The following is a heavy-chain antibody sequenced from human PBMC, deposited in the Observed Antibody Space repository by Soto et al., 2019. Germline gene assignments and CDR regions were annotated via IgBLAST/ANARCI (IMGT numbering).Heavy chain of an antibody. J-gene: IGHJ6*02. CDR3: ARGDREDILVVVGARPGEYGIDI. CDR1: GFTFRNYA. V-gene: IGHV3-30-3*01. Sequence: QVQLVESGGGVVQPGGSLRLSCAASGFTFRNYAMHCVRQAPGKGLECLAVIAYDGSNAFYKDSVKARFTLSRDNSKNRLYLHMNSLRSEDTGVYYCARGDREDILVVVGARPGEYGIDIWGQGTTVTVSS. CDR2: IAYDGSNA. D-gene: IGHD2-15*01.